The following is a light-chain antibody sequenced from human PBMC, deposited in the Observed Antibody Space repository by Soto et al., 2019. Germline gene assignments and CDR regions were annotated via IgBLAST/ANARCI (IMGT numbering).Light chain of an antibody. CDR3: QQYGSSLFT. V-gene: IGKV3-20*01. J-gene: IGKJ3*01. Sequence: DIVLTQSPGTLSLSPGERATLSCRASQSVSSKYLAWYQQKPGQAPRVLIYGTSIRASGVPERFSGGGSGTDFTLTITRLEPEDFAVYYCQQYGSSLFTFGPETKVDFK. CDR2: GTS. CDR1: QSVSSKY.